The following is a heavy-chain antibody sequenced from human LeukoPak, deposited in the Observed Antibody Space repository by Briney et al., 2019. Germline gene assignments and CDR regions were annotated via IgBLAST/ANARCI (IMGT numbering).Heavy chain of an antibody. CDR1: GGTFSSYA. CDR2: IIPIFGTA. J-gene: IGHJ6*02. CDR3: ARVTVTIPYYYGMDV. V-gene: IGHV1-69*13. Sequence: GASVTVSFTASGGTFSSYAISWVRQAPGQGLEWVGGIIPIFGTANYAQRFQGRVTITADESTSTAYMELSSLRSEDTAVYYCARVTVTIPYYYGMDVWGQGTTVTVSS. D-gene: IGHD4-11*01.